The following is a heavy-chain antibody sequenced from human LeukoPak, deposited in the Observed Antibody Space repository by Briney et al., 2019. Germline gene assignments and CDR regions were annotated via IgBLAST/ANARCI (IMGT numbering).Heavy chain of an antibody. CDR3: AKGGVGYCSSTSCSTAPFDP. J-gene: IGHJ5*02. CDR2: ISASGGST. D-gene: IGHD2-2*02. V-gene: IGHV3-23*01. CDR1: GFTFSSYA. Sequence: GGSLRLSCAASGFTFSSYAMSWDRQAPGKGLEWVSGISASGGSTYYADSVKGRFTISRDNSKNTLYLQMNSLRAEDTGVYYCAKGGVGYCSSTSCSTAPFDPWGQGTQVTVSS.